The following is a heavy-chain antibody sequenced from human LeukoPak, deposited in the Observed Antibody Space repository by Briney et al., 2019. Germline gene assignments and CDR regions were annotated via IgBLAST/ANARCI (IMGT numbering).Heavy chain of an antibody. Sequence: SETLSLTCAVYGGSFGGYYWSWIRQPPGKGLEWIGEINHSGSTNYNPSLKSRVTISVDTSKNQFSLRLSSVTAADTAVYYCASSGYYFPFDYWGQGTLVTVSS. V-gene: IGHV4-34*01. J-gene: IGHJ4*02. CDR1: GGSFGGYY. CDR2: INHSGST. D-gene: IGHD3-22*01. CDR3: ASSGYYFPFDY.